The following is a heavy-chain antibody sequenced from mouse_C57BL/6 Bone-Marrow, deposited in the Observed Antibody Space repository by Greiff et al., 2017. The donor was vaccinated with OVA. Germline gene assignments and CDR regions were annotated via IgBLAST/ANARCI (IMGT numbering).Heavy chain of an antibody. D-gene: IGHD1-1*01. CDR1: GFNIKDDY. CDR3: TTLGSSAFDY. V-gene: IGHV14-4*01. J-gene: IGHJ2*01. Sequence: VQLQQSGAELVRPGASVKLSCTASGFNIKDDYMHWVKQRPEQGLEWIGWIDPENGDTEYASKFQGKATITADTSSNTAYQQLSSLTSEDTTVDYCTTLGSSAFDYWGQGTTLTVSS. CDR2: IDPENGDT.